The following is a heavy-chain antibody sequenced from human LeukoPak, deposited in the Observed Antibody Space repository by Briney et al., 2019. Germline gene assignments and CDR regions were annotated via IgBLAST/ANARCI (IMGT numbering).Heavy chain of an antibody. D-gene: IGHD3-16*02. Sequence: GASVKVSCEASGYTFTGYYMHWVRQAPGQGLEWMGWINPNSGGTNYAQKFQGWVTMTRDTSISTAYMELSRLRSDDTAVYYCARNRFGGVIDYGMDVWGKGTTVTVSS. J-gene: IGHJ6*04. V-gene: IGHV1-2*04. CDR3: ARNRFGGVIDYGMDV. CDR2: INPNSGGT. CDR1: GYTFTGYY.